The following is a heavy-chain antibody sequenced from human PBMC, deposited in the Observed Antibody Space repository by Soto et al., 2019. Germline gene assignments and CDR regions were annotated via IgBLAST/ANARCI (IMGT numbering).Heavy chain of an antibody. D-gene: IGHD6-6*01. CDR3: AKDSIPYSSSYDLDH. CDR2: ITGTGVSI. J-gene: IGHJ4*02. V-gene: IGHV3-23*01. Sequence: EAQLLESGGGLVQPGGSLRLSCVASGFSFSGFAMSWVRQAPGKGLVWVSSITGTGVSIYYADSVRGRFTISRDNSKNTLYLQMSSLRAEDTARYYCAKDSIPYSSSYDLDHWGRGDLVTVSS. CDR1: GFSFSGFA.